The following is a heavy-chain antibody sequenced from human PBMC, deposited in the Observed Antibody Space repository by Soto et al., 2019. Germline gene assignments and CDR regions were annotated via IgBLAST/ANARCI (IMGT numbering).Heavy chain of an antibody. CDR2: IDWDDDK. Sequence: LRLSCAASGFTFSNYGMHWARQAPGKGLEWLARIDWDDDKYYSTSLKTRLTISKDTSKNQVVLTMTNMDPVDTATYYCARISGELLDYWGQGTLVTVSS. J-gene: IGHJ4*02. D-gene: IGHD1-26*01. CDR3: ARISGELLDY. V-gene: IGHV2-70*04. CDR1: GFTFSNYGMH.